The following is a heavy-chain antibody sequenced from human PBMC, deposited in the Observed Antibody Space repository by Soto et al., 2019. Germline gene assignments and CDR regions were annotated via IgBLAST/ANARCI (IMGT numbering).Heavy chain of an antibody. D-gene: IGHD1-20*01. CDR1: GDSVSSDTAA. CDR3: ARARYNWNRSYYYAMDV. CDR2: TYYRSRWYN. V-gene: IGHV6-1*01. J-gene: IGHJ6*02. Sequence: SQTLSLTCAISGDSVSSDTAAWNWIRQSPSRGLEWLGRTYYRSRWYNDYVVSLKSRITINPDTSKNQVSLQLNSVTPEDTAVYYCARARYNWNRSYYYAMDVWGQGTTVT.